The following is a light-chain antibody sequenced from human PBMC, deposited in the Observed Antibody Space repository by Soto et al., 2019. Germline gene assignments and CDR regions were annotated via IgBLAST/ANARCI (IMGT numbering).Light chain of an antibody. V-gene: IGKV1-5*01. CDR1: QSISRS. CDR2: DAS. CDR3: QQFNSYSWT. J-gene: IGKJ1*01. Sequence: DIQMTQSPSTLSASVGDRVTITCRASQSISRSLAWYQQNPGKAPKLLIYDASSLESGVPSRFSGSGSGTEFTLTISSLQPDDFATYYCQQFNSYSWTFGQGTKVDI.